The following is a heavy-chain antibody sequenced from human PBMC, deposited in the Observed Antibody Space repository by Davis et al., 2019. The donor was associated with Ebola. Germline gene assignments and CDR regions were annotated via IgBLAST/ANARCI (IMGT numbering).Heavy chain of an antibody. CDR3: ARAYGSGSYGNS. CDR1: GGSVSSGSYY. V-gene: IGHV4-61*01. D-gene: IGHD3-10*01. J-gene: IGHJ4*02. CDR2: IYDSGST. Sequence: SETLSLTCTVSGGSVSSGSYYWSWIRQPPGKGLEWIGEIYDSGSTNYNPSLKSRVTISIDKSKNQFSLSLNSVTAADAAVYYCARAYGSGSYGNSWGQGTLVTVSS.